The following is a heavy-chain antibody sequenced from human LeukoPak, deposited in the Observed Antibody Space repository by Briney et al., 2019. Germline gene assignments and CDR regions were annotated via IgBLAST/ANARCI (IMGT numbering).Heavy chain of an antibody. D-gene: IGHD2/OR15-2a*01. Sequence: GGSLRLSCTVSGFTFGDYSMTWFRQAPGKGREWVSFIRNKASGGTTEHAASVRGRFTTSRDDSKSIAYLQMNSLKTEDTALYYCNRDRRMTDFWGQGTLVTVSS. CDR1: GFTFGDYS. V-gene: IGHV3-49*03. CDR3: NRDRRMTDF. CDR2: IRNKASGGTT. J-gene: IGHJ4*02.